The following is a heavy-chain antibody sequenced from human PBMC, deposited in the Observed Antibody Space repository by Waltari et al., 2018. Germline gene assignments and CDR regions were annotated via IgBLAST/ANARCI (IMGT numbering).Heavy chain of an antibody. Sequence: QVQLVQSGAEVKKPGASVKVSCKVSGYTLTELSMHWVRQAPGKGLEWMGGFDPEDGETIYEQKFQGRVTMTEDTSTDTAYMELSSLRSEDTAVYYCATSPQDTMVQGVIADYWGQGTLVTVSS. V-gene: IGHV1-24*01. CDR2: FDPEDGET. CDR1: GYTLTELS. J-gene: IGHJ4*02. CDR3: ATSPQDTMVQGVIADY. D-gene: IGHD3-10*01.